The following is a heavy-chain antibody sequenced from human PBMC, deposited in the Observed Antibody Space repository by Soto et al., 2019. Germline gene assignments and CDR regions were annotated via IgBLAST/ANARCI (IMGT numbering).Heavy chain of an antibody. CDR3: ANLDYGDFGIDY. V-gene: IGHV4-39*01. CDR2: IYYSGST. Sequence: SETLSLTCTVSGGSLSSSSYYWVWIRQPPGKGLEWIGNIYYSGSTYYNPSLKSRVTISVDTSKNQFSLRLSSVTAADTAVYYCANLDYGDFGIDYWGQGTLVTVSS. D-gene: IGHD4-17*01. J-gene: IGHJ4*02. CDR1: GGSLSSSSYY.